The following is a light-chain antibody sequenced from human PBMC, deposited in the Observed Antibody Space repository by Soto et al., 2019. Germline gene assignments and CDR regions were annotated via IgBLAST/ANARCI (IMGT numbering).Light chain of an antibody. Sequence: DIQMTQSTSSLSASVGDRVTITCRASQGISYYLAWYQQKPGKVPKLLIYAASTLQSEVPSRFSGSGSGTEFTLTISSLHPEDVATYYCQNYNSAPLTFGGGTKVEIK. J-gene: IGKJ4*01. CDR1: QGISYY. V-gene: IGKV1-27*01. CDR3: QNYNSAPLT. CDR2: AAS.